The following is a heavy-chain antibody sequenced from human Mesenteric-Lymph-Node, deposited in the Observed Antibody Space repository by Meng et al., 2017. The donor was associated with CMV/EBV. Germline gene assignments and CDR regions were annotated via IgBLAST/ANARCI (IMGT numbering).Heavy chain of an antibody. J-gene: IGHJ4*02. Sequence: GESLKISCAASGFTFSDYYMSWIRRAPGKGLEWVSYISSSGRTIYYADSVKGRFNISRDNDKNSLYLQMNSLRAEDTAVYYCARDLSLYYYDSSGEVYWGQGTLVTVSS. CDR2: ISSSGRTI. CDR1: GFTFSDYY. CDR3: ARDLSLYYYDSSGEVY. V-gene: IGHV3-11*04. D-gene: IGHD3-22*01.